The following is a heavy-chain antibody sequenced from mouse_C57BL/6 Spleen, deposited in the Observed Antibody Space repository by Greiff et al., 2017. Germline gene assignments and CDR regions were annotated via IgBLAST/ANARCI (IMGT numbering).Heavy chain of an antibody. V-gene: IGHV14-2*01. Sequence: VHVKQSGAELVKPGASVKLSCTASGFNIKDYYMHWVKQRTEQGLEWIGRIDPEDGETKYAPKFQGKATITADTSSNTAYLQLSILTSEDTAVYYCARPPSYDYDGGAYWGQGTLVTVSA. J-gene: IGHJ3*01. D-gene: IGHD2-4*01. CDR1: GFNIKDYY. CDR3: ARPPSYDYDGGAY. CDR2: IDPEDGET.